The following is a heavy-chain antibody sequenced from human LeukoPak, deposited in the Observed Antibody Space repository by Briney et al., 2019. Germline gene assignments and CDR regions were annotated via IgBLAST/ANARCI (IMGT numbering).Heavy chain of an antibody. V-gene: IGHV3-23*01. D-gene: IGHD6-13*01. CDR1: GFTFSNYV. J-gene: IGHJ4*02. CDR3: AKDESSSWYVDYFDY. Sequence: GGSLRLSCAASGFTFSNYVMGWVRQAPGKGLEWVSAISGNSDGADYADSVRGRFTISRDNSQNMVYQQMNSLRAEDTAVYYCAKDESSSWYVDYFDYWGQGTLVTVSS. CDR2: ISGNSDGA.